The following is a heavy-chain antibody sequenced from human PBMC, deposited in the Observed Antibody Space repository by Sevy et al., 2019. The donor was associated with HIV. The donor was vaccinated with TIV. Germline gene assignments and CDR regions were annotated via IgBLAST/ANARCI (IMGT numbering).Heavy chain of an antibody. Sequence: GGSLRLSCAASGFAVSSNDMNWVRQDPGKGLEWVSVIDTVGNIYYADSVKGRFTISRDISKNTLYLQMNRLRAEDTAVYYCATRPTADRVWGQGTLVTVSS. CDR1: GFAVSSND. J-gene: IGHJ4*02. CDR2: IDTVGNI. V-gene: IGHV3-53*01. CDR3: ATRPTADRV. D-gene: IGHD7-27*01.